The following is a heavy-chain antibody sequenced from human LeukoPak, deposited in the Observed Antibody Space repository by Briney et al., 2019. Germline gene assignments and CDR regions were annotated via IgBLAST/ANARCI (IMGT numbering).Heavy chain of an antibody. Sequence: ASVKVSCKASGYTFTFYDIQWVQQAAGQGLEWMGWMNPHSGNTGYAQKFLGRITLTRNTSTSMAYMELTSLKSEDTAVYYCARGRRDVFDIWGQGTTVTVS. CDR3: ARGRRDVFDI. CDR2: MNPHSGNT. V-gene: IGHV1-8*03. J-gene: IGHJ3*02. CDR1: GYTFTFYD.